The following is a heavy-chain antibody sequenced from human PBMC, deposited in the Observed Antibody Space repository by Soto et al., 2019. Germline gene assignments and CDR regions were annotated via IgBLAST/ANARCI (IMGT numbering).Heavy chain of an antibody. J-gene: IGHJ6*02. CDR2: IIPIFGTA. CDR1: GGTFSGYA. D-gene: IGHD6-19*01. V-gene: IGHV1-69*13. CDR3: ARDERYSSGWYTESYYYYGMDV. Sequence: SVKVSCKASGGTFSGYAISWVRQAPGQGLEWMGGIIPIFGTANYAQKFQGRVTITADESTSTAYVELSSLRSEDTAVYYCARDERYSSGWYTESYYYYGMDVWGQGTTVTVSS.